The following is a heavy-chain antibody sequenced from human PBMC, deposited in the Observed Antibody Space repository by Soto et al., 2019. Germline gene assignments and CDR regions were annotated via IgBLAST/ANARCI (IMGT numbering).Heavy chain of an antibody. CDR1: GYTFTTHT. V-gene: IGHV1-18*04. J-gene: IGHJ4*02. Sequence: ASVKVSCKASGYTFTTHTISWVRQAPGQGLEWMGWISTYNDKTNYAQRFQDRVTLTADRSTSTAYMELRSLGSDDTATYYRARDDDYVWGSYRPWGQGTLVTVSS. CDR3: ARDDDYVWGSYRP. D-gene: IGHD3-16*02. CDR2: ISTYNDKT.